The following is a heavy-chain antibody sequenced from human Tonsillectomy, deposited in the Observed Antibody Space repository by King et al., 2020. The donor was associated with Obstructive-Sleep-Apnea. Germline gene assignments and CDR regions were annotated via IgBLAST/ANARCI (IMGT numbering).Heavy chain of an antibody. CDR1: GFTFSSYA. V-gene: IGHV3-64D*09. J-gene: IGHJ1*01. D-gene: IGHD3-3*01. Sequence: QLVQSGGGLVQPGGSLRLSCSASGFTFSSYAMHWVRQAPGKGLEYVSAISSNGGSTYYADSVKGRFTISRENSKNTLYLQMSSLRAEDTAVYYCVKGGVPIFPSPAEYFQHWGQGTLVTVSS. CDR2: ISSNGGST. CDR3: VKGGVPIFPSPAEYFQH.